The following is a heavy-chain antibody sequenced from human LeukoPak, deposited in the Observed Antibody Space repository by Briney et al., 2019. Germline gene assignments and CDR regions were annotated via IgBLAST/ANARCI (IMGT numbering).Heavy chain of an antibody. CDR2: IRQDGGEK. V-gene: IGHV3-7*01. Sequence: PGGPLRLSCAVSGFTLSSYWMNWVRQAPGKGLEWVASIRQDGGEKSYVDSVKGRFTISRDNTKNSLYLQMSSLRAEDTAVYYCARDGTAAGLYFDLWGQGTLVTVSS. D-gene: IGHD6-13*01. CDR3: ARDGTAAGLYFDL. CDR1: GFTLSSYW. J-gene: IGHJ4*01.